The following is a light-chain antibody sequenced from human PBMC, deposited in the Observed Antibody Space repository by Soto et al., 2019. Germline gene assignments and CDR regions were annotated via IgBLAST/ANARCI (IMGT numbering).Light chain of an antibody. J-gene: IGKJ2*01. V-gene: IGKV3-15*01. CDR1: QSVNNN. Sequence: EIILTQSPASLSVSPGERAPLSCRASQSVNNNFAWYQQKPGQAPRLLISGASTRATGIPGRFRGSGSGTEFTLTITSLQSEDFAVYFCQQYNNLPPDTFGQGTKLEIK. CDR3: QQYNNLPPDT. CDR2: GAS.